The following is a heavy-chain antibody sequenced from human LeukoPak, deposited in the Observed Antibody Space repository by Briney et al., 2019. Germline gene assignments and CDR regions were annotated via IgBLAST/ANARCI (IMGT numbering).Heavy chain of an antibody. CDR1: GFTFSSYG. V-gene: IGHV3-49*04. CDR2: IRSKAYGGTT. CDR3: TRGGVGGVIKY. Sequence: HPGGSLRLSCAASGFTFSSYGMHWVRQAPGKGLEWVGFIRSKAYGGTTEYAASVKGRFTISRDDSKSIAYLQMNSLKTEDTAVYYCTRGGVGGVIKYWGQGTLVIVSS. J-gene: IGHJ4*02. D-gene: IGHD3-10*01.